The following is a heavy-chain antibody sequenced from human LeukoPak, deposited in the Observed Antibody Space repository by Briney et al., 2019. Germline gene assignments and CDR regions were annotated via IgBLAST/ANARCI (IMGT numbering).Heavy chain of an antibody. CDR2: INPNSGGT. V-gene: IGHV1-2*02. Sequence: GASVKVSCKASGYTFTGYYMHWVRQAPGQGLEWMGWINPNSGGTNYAQKFQGRVTMTRDTSISTAYMVLSRLRSDDTAVYYCARPRYDSSGTRYNWFDPWGQGTLVTVSS. D-gene: IGHD3-22*01. CDR1: GYTFTGYY. J-gene: IGHJ5*02. CDR3: ARPRYDSSGTRYNWFDP.